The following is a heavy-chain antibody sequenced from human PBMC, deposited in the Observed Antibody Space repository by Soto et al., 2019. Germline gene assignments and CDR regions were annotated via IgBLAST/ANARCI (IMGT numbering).Heavy chain of an antibody. CDR1: GDSISSGSYY. CDR3: ARARVPYSFTWYRYDYYGMHI. Sequence: PSETLSLTCTVSGDSISSGSYYWSWIRQHPGKGLEWIGYIHYSGNTRYNPSLKSRLTISVDTSKNQFSLMLSSLTAADTAVYFCARARVPYSFTWYRYDYYGMHISCPAISVTVFS. D-gene: IGHD6-13*01. CDR2: IHYSGNT. V-gene: IGHV4-31*03. J-gene: IGHJ6*02.